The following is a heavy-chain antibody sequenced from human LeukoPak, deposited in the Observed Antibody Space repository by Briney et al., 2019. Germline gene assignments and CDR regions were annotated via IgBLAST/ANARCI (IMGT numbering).Heavy chain of an antibody. CDR1: GYTFTTYY. D-gene: IGHD3-22*01. CDR3: ARTLRDSSVGDPGY. J-gene: IGHJ4*02. V-gene: IGHV1-46*01. Sequence: AASVNVSCKASGYTFTTYYLHWVRQAPGQGLEWMGVINPSGGSTSYAQKFQGRVTMTRDTSTGTVYMELSSLRSEDTAVYYCARTLRDSSVGDPGYWGQGTLVTVSS. CDR2: INPSGGST.